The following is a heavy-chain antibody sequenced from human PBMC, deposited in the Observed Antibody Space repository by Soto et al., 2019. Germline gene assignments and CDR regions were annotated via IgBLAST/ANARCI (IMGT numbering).Heavy chain of an antibody. J-gene: IGHJ6*01. D-gene: IGHD3-22*01. CDR1: GFTFSSYG. V-gene: IGHV3-23*01. CDR3: AKAARDSSGYYGAVSYDYYYGLDV. CDR2: SSGSGGST. Sequence: GGSLRLSCSASGFTFSSYGMSCVLQPPGSGLEWVSASSGSGGSTYYADSVKGLFTISTDKSKHTVYLQMNSLRAEDTAVYYRAKAARDSSGYYGAVSYDYYYGLDVRGQGTTVTVAS.